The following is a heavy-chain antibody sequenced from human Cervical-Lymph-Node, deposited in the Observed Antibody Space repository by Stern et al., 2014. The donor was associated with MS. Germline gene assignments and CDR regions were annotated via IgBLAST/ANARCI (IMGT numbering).Heavy chain of an antibody. CDR1: TYTFTAYH. V-gene: IGHV1-2*02. Sequence: VQLVESGAEVKQPGTSVKVSCKASTYTFTAYHLPCVRQAPGQGLECMGWIACNSGDTKYAQKFQGRVTMTRDTSISTAYMELSRLTSDDTAVYYCARDTPGPVDQTACYDYWGQGTLVTVSS. CDR3: ARDTPGPVDQTACYDY. J-gene: IGHJ4*02. CDR2: IACNSGDT. D-gene: IGHD2-21*01.